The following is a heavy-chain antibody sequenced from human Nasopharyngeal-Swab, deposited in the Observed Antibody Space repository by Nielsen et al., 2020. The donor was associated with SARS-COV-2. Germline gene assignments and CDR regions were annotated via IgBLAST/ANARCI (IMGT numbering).Heavy chain of an antibody. CDR2: IIPILPIT. J-gene: IGHJ6*03. CDR3: ARGGWLRRDYYYSYYYMDV. Sequence: WVRQAPGQGFEWMGGIIPILPITNYAQKFQDRVTITADKSTSTAYMELSSLRSEDTAAYYCARGGWLRRDYYYSYYYMDVWGKGTTVTVS. V-gene: IGHV1-69*10. D-gene: IGHD5-24*01.